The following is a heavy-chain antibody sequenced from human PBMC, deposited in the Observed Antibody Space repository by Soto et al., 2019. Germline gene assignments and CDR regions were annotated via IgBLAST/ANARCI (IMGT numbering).Heavy chain of an antibody. CDR2: ISSTTNYI. Sequence: PGGSLRLSCAASGFTFTRYSMNWVRQAPGKGLEWVSSISSTTNYIYYGDSMKGRFTISRDNAKNSLYLEMNSLRAEDTAVYYCARETEDLTSNFDYWGQGTLVTVSS. J-gene: IGHJ4*02. CDR1: GFTFTRYS. V-gene: IGHV3-21*06. CDR3: ARETEDLTSNFDY.